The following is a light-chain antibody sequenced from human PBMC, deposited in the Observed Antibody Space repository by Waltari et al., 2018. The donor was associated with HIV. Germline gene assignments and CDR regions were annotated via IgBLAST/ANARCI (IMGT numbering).Light chain of an antibody. J-gene: IGLJ2*01. V-gene: IGLV4-69*01. Sequence: QPVVTQSPSAAASLGASVKLTCTLSSGHSDYAIAWHQQHPQKGPRYLMRLNNDGSHYKGDGIPDRFSGSSSGAERYLIISSLRSGDEADYYCQTWDTGIIIFGGGTKLTVL. CDR1: SGHSDYA. CDR3: QTWDTGIII. CDR2: LNNDGSH.